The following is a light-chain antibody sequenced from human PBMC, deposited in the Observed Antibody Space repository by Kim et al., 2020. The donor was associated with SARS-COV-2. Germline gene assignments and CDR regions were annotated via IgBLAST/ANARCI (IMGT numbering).Light chain of an antibody. CDR3: QVWDSSKAV. CDR2: RDS. CDR1: NIGGKN. V-gene: IGLV3-9*01. Sequence: SYELTQPLSVSVALGQTARITCGGYNIGGKNVHWYQQKPGQAPLLVIYRDSSPPSGIPQRFSGSNSGNTATLTISGAQAGDEADYYCQVWDSSKAVFGGGTKVTVL. J-gene: IGLJ3*02.